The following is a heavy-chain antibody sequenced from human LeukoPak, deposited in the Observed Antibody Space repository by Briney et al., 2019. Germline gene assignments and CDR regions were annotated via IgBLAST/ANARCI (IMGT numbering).Heavy chain of an antibody. CDR2: IVVGSGNT. Sequence: GTSVKVSCKASGFTFTSSAVQWVRQARGQRLEWIGWIVVGSGNTNYAQKFQERVTITRDMSTSTAYMELSSLRSEDTAVYYCARAEGIAAAWDAFDIWGQGTMVTVSS. D-gene: IGHD6-13*01. CDR3: ARAEGIAAAWDAFDI. V-gene: IGHV1-58*01. CDR1: GFTFTSSA. J-gene: IGHJ3*02.